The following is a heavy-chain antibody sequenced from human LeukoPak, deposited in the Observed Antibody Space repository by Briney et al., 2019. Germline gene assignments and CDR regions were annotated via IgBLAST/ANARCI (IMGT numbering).Heavy chain of an antibody. D-gene: IGHD6-13*01. CDR3: AKAGAAAGRMGCPDY. V-gene: IGHV3-30*18. CDR1: GFTFTSSG. J-gene: IGHJ4*02. CDR2: ISYDISNK. Sequence: GGGLRLSCVDSGFTFTSSGMDWGRQAPGKGVGWVAVISYDISNKYYADSVKVRFIISRENSKITLYLQMNSLRAEDTAVYYCAKAGAAAGRMGCPDYWGQGTLVTVSS.